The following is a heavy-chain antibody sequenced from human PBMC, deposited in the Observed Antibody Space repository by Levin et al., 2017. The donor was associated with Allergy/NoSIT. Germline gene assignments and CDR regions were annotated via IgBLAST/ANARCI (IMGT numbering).Heavy chain of an antibody. CDR2: ISSSGSTI. D-gene: IGHD6-19*01. CDR1: GFTFSDYY. J-gene: IGHJ6*02. Sequence: GGSLRLSCAASGFTFSDYYMSWIRQAPGKGLEWVSYISSSGSTIYYADSVKGRFTISRDNAKNSLYLQMNSLRAEDTAVYYCVATRSGWYYYYYGMDVWGQGTTVTVSS. CDR3: VATRSGWYYYYYGMDV. V-gene: IGHV3-11*01.